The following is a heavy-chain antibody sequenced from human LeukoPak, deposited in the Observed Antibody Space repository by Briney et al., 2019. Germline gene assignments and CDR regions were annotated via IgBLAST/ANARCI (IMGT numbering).Heavy chain of an antibody. J-gene: IGHJ4*02. CDR1: GFTFSTYA. CDR3: AKKENYYGSGSFDY. V-gene: IGHV3-23*01. Sequence: PGGSLRLSCAASGFTFSTYAMSWVRQAPGKGLEWVSAISGSGGSTYYADSVKGRFTISRDNSKNTLYLQMNSLRAEDTAVYYCAKKENYYGSGSFDYWGQGTLVTVSS. CDR2: ISGSGGST. D-gene: IGHD3-10*01.